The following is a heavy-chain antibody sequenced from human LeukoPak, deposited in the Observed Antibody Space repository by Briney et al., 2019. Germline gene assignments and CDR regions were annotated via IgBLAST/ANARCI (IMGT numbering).Heavy chain of an antibody. V-gene: IGHV4-4*02. CDR2: IYHSGST. J-gene: IGHJ3*02. CDR3: ARDGKQQLIDAFDI. Sequence: PSGTLSLTCAVSGGSISSSNWWSWVRQPPGKGLEWIGEIYHSGSTNYNPSLKSRVTISVDTSKNQFSLKLSSVTAADTAVYYCARDGKQQLIDAFDIWGQGTMVTVSS. D-gene: IGHD6-13*01. CDR1: GGSISSSNW.